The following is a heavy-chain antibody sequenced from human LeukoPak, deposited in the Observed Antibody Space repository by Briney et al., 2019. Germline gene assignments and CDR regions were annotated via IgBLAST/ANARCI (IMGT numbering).Heavy chain of an antibody. J-gene: IGHJ4*02. Sequence: PSETLSLTCAVYGGSFSGYYWSWIRQPPGKGLEWIGEINHSGSTNYNPSLKSRVTISVDTSKNQFSLKLSSVTAADTAVYYCAREAQDYDILTGYKFDYWGQGTLVTVSS. CDR2: INHSGST. CDR1: GGSFSGYY. D-gene: IGHD3-9*01. CDR3: AREAQDYDILTGYKFDY. V-gene: IGHV4-34*01.